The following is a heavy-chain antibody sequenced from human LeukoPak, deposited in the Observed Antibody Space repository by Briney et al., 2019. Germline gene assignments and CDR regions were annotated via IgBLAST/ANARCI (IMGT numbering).Heavy chain of an antibody. Sequence: PGGSLRLSCAASGFTCSTYDMTWVRQAPGKGLEWVSSISGSGGSTYYADSVKGRFTTSRDNSKNTLYLQMNGLRAEDTAVYYCAKDLAAVPGNKYFAYWGQGTLVTVSS. CDR1: GFTCSTYD. CDR2: ISGSGGST. D-gene: IGHD6-19*01. V-gene: IGHV3-23*01. CDR3: AKDLAAVPGNKYFAY. J-gene: IGHJ4*02.